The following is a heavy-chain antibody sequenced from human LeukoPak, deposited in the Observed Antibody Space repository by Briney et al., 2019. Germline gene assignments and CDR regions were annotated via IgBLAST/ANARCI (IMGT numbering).Heavy chain of an antibody. CDR2: IASDGSST. Sequence: GGSLRLSCAAPGFTFSSYWMNWVRQAPGKGLVWVSRIASDGSSTTYADSVKGRFSISRDNAKNTLYLQMNSLGVEDTAVYYCARGRPHGNDYWGQGTLVTVSS. D-gene: IGHD4-23*01. V-gene: IGHV3-74*01. CDR1: GFTFSSYW. CDR3: ARGRPHGNDY. J-gene: IGHJ4*02.